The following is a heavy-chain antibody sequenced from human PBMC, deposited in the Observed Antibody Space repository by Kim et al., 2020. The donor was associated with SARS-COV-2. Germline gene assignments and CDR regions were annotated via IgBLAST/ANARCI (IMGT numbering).Heavy chain of an antibody. J-gene: IGHJ6*02. V-gene: IGHV1-18*01. CDR1: GYTFTSYG. CDR3: ARGYSSGYSYGYFSVDV. CDR2: ISAYNGNT. D-gene: IGHD5-18*01. Sequence: ASVKVSCKASGYTFTSYGISWVRQAPGQGLEWMGWISAYNGNTNYAQKLQGRVTMTTDTSTSTAYMELRSLRSDDTAVYYCARGYSSGYSYGYFSVDVWGQGTTVTVSS.